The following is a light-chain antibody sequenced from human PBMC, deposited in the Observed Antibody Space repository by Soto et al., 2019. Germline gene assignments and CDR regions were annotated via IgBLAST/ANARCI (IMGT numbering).Light chain of an antibody. CDR2: DVR. CDR3: SSYATSSGVV. V-gene: IGLV2-14*03. J-gene: IGLJ2*01. Sequence: QSVLTQPASVSGSPGQSITISCTGTSSEVGGYNYVSWYQHHPGKAPKLMIYDVRIRPSGVSNRFAGSKSGNTASLTISGLQAEDEADYYCSSYATSSGVVFGGGTKVTVL. CDR1: SSEVGGYNY.